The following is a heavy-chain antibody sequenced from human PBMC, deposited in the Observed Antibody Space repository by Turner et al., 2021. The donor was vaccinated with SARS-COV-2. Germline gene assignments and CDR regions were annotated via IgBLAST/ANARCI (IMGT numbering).Heavy chain of an antibody. CDR2: ILSTFHT. J-gene: IGHJ4*02. Sequence: EVQLLESGGGLVQPGGSLTLSCAASGLTFSKYGMSWVRQAPGKGLEWVSTILSTFHTYYADSVNGRFTISRDNSNNMLFLQMNSLRAEDTAKYYCAKDHYGSNDYWGQGTLVTVSS. V-gene: IGHV3-23*01. D-gene: IGHD3-10*01. CDR1: GLTFSKYG. CDR3: AKDHYGSNDY.